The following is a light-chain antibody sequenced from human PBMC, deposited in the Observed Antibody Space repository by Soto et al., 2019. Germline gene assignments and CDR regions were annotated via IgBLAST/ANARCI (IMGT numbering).Light chain of an antibody. Sequence: QSVLIQPPSASGTPGQKVTISCSGSSSNIGSNSVYWYQQLPGTAPTLLIYKNNQRPSGVPDRFSGSKSGTSASLAIGGLRSEDEADYYCAVWDDSLRGVFGGGTKVTVL. J-gene: IGLJ3*02. V-gene: IGLV1-47*01. CDR1: SSNIGSNS. CDR3: AVWDDSLRGV. CDR2: KNN.